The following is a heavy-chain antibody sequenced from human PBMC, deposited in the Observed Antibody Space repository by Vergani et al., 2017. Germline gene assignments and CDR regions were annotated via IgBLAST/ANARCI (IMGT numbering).Heavy chain of an antibody. Sequence: QVQLVESGGGLVKPGGSLRLSCAASGFTFSDYYMSWIRQAPGKGLEWVSYISSSGSTIYYADSVKGRFTIARDNAKNSLYLQMNSLRAEDTAVYYCAGDSPEWIQLWVFDYWGQGTLVTVSS. CDR1: GFTFSDYY. CDR2: ISSSGSTI. D-gene: IGHD5-18*01. V-gene: IGHV3-11*04. J-gene: IGHJ4*02. CDR3: AGDSPEWIQLWVFDY.